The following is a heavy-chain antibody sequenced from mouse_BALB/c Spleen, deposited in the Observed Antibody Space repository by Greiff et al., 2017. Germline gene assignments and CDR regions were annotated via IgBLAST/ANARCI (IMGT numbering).Heavy chain of an antibody. CDR1: GYTFTSYW. CDR3: ARVGAREGYFDY. CDR2: INPSTGYT. Sequence: QVQLQQSGAELAKPGASVKMSCKASGYTFTSYWMHWVKQRPGQGLEWIGYINPSTGYTEYNQKFKDKATLTADKSSSTAYMQLSSLTSEDSAVYYCARVGAREGYFDYWGQGTTLTVSS. J-gene: IGHJ2*01. V-gene: IGHV1-7*01.